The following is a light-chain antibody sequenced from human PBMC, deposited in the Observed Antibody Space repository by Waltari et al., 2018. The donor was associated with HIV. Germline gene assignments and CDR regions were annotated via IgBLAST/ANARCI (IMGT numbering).Light chain of an antibody. Sequence: QSALTQPPSASGSPGQSVSISCTRASSDVGAFKYVSWYQHHSGKATQLLIYDVTKRPSGVPDRFSGSKSGNAASLTVSGLQAEDEAHYYCSSYAGSSMSYAFGTGTKVTVL. CDR3: SSYAGSSMSYA. V-gene: IGLV2-8*01. J-gene: IGLJ1*01. CDR1: SSDVGAFKY. CDR2: DVT.